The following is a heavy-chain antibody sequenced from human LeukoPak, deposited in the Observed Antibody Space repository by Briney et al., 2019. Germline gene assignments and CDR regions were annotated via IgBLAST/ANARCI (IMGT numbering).Heavy chain of an antibody. CDR2: IYYSGST. D-gene: IGHD3-22*01. Sequence: PSETLSLTCTVSGGSISSYYWSWIRQPPGKGLEWIGYIYYSGSTNYNPSLKSRVTISVDTSKNQFSLKLSSVTAADTAVYYCARGFPYDSSGYYYYYYGMDVWGQGTTVTVSS. CDR1: GGSISSYY. J-gene: IGHJ6*02. CDR3: ARGFPYDSSGYYYYYYGMDV. V-gene: IGHV4-59*12.